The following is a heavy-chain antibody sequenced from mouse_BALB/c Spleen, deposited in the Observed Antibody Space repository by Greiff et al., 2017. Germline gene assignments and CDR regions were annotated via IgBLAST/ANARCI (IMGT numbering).Heavy chain of an antibody. CDR3: ARNDYARYFDV. D-gene: IGHD2-4*01. Sequence: QVQLQQSGPGLVQPSQSLSITCTVSGFSLTSYGVHWVRQSPGKGLEWLGVIWSGGSTDYNAAFISRLSISKDNSKSQVFFKMNSLQANDTAIYYCARNDYARYFDVWGAGTTVTVSS. CDR2: IWSGGST. CDR1: GFSLTSYG. V-gene: IGHV2-2*02. J-gene: IGHJ1*01.